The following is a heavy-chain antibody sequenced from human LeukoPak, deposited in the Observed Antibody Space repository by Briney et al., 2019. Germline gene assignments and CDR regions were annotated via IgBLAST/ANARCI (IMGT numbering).Heavy chain of an antibody. CDR2: INPSGGST. Sequence: GASVKVSCKASGYSFTSYGLTWVRQAPGQGLEWMGIINPSGGSTSYAQKFQGRVTMTRDTSTSTVYMELSSLRSEDTAVYYCARADYCSSTSCYRFDYWGQGTLVTVSS. D-gene: IGHD2-2*01. V-gene: IGHV1-46*01. CDR3: ARADYCSSTSCYRFDY. CDR1: GYSFTSYG. J-gene: IGHJ4*02.